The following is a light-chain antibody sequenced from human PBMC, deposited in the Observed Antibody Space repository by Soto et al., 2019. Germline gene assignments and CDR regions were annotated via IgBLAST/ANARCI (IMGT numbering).Light chain of an antibody. CDR3: QQYNNWPRT. J-gene: IGKJ1*01. CDR2: GAS. V-gene: IGKV3-15*01. CDR1: QSVSSN. Sequence: EIVMTQSPATLSVSPGERATLSCRARQSVSSNLAWYQQKAGQAPRLLIYGASTRATGIPARISGSGSGTEFTLTISSLQSEDFAVYYCQQYNNWPRTFGQGTKVEIK.